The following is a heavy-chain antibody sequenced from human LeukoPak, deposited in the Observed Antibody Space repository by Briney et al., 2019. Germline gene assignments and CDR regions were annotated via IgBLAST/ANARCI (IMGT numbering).Heavy chain of an antibody. Sequence: SETLSLTCTVSGGSISSYYRSWIRQPPGKGLEWIGYIYYSGSTNYNPSLKSRVTISVDTSKNQISLKLSSVTAADTAVYYCARGGSGTYLSHLRFDYWGQGTLVTVSS. V-gene: IGHV4-59*01. J-gene: IGHJ4*02. CDR3: ARGGSGTYLSHLRFDY. CDR1: GGSISSYY. D-gene: IGHD3-10*01. CDR2: IYYSGST.